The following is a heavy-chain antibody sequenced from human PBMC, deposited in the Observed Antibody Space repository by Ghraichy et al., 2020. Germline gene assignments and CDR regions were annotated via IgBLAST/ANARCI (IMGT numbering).Heavy chain of an antibody. J-gene: IGHJ6*02. CDR2: IYYTGSA. CDR1: GVSISSGNSY. V-gene: IGHV4-31*03. CDR3: VREGSGPSTDYYDTNGLDV. Sequence: SETLSLTCTVSGVSISSGNSYWNWIRQRPGKGLEWIGYIYYTGSAYHSPSLKSRAIISVDTSKNQFSLKLTSVTAADTAVYYCVREGSGPSTDYYDTNGLDVWGQGTTVTVSS. D-gene: IGHD3-16*01.